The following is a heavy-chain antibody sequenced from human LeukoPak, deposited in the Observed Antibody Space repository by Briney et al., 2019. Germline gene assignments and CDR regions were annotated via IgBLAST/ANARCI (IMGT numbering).Heavy chain of an antibody. CDR2: IYYSGST. V-gene: IGHV4-39*01. CDR3: ARLPAATDI. J-gene: IGHJ3*02. Sequence: SETLSLTCTVSGGSISSRTYYWGWIRQPPGKGLEWIASIYYSGSTYYNPSLKSRVTISVDTSKNQFSLKVSSVTAADTAVYYCARLPAATDIWGQGTMVTVSS. CDR1: GGSISSRTYY.